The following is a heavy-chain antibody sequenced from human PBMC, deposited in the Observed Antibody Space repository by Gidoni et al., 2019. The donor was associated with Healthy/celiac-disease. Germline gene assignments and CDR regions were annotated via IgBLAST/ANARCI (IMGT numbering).Heavy chain of an antibody. CDR3: ASDHSSSPEEGYYYYGMDV. V-gene: IGHV4-34*01. Sequence: QVQLQQWGAGLLKPSETLSLTCAVYGGSFSGYYWSWIRQPPGKGLEWIGEINHSGSTNYNPSLKSRVTISVDTSKNQFSLKLSSVTAADTAVYYCASDHSSSPEEGYYYYGMDVWGQGTTVTVSS. D-gene: IGHD6-6*01. CDR1: GGSFSGYY. CDR2: INHSGST. J-gene: IGHJ6*02.